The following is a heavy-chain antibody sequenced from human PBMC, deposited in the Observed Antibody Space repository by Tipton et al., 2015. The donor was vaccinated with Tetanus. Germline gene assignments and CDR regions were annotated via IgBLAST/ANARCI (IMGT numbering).Heavy chain of an antibody. V-gene: IGHV3-74*01. CDR1: GFTFSTYW. J-gene: IGHJ6*02. Sequence: SLRLSCAAPGFTFSTYWMHWVRQTPGKGLVWISRINPDGRRTNYADSVKGRFTISRDHAKNTVYLQMNSLRAEDTAVYFCARRSLTNYGLDVWGQGTPVTVSS. D-gene: IGHD1-1*01. CDR2: INPDGRRT. CDR3: ARRSLTNYGLDV.